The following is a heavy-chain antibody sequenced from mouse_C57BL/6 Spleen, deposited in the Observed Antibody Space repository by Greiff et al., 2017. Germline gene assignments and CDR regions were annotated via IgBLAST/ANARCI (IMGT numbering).Heavy chain of an antibody. J-gene: IGHJ3*01. D-gene: IGHD2-4*01. CDR2: IDPETGGT. CDR1: GYTFTDYE. V-gene: IGHV1-15*01. Sequence: VQLQQSGAELVRPGASVTLSCKASGYTFTDYEMHWVKQTPVHGLEWIGAIDPETGGTAYNQKFKGKAILTADKSSSTAYMELRSLTSEDSAVYYCTIYYDYGRCAYWGQGTLVTVSA. CDR3: TIYYDYGRCAY.